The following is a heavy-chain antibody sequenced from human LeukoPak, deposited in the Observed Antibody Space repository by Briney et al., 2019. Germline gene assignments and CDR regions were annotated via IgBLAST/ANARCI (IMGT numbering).Heavy chain of an antibody. V-gene: IGHV4-38-2*01. CDR3: ATNDFWSGYYPYHFDY. Sequence: SETLSLTCAVYGGSFSGYYWGWIRQPPGKGLEWIGSIYHSGSTYYNPSLKSQVTISVDTSKNQFSLKLSPVTAADTAVYYCATNDFWSGYYPYHFDYWGQGTLVTVSS. CDR2: IYHSGST. J-gene: IGHJ4*02. D-gene: IGHD3-3*01. CDR1: GGSFSGYY.